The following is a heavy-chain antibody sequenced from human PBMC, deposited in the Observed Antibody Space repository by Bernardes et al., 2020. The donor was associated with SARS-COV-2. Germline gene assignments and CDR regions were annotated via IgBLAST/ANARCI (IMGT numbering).Heavy chain of an antibody. V-gene: IGHV4-34*01. J-gene: IGHJ5*02. D-gene: IGHD4-4*01. CDR1: GGSLSGYY. Sequence: AESLSLTCAVYGGSLSGYYGSWIRQTPGKGLEWIGETNHSGRTNYSPSLKSRVTISVDRSKNQFSLTLSSVTGADTAVYYCARGGFEYSSSSGWFDPWGQGTLVTVSS. CDR2: TNHSGRT. CDR3: ARGGFEYSSSSGWFDP.